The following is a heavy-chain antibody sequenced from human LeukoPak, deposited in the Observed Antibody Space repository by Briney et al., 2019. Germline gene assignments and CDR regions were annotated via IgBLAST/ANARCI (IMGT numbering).Heavy chain of an antibody. J-gene: IGHJ5*02. CDR1: GGSFSGYY. V-gene: IGHV4-34*01. D-gene: IGHD1-26*01. CDR3: ARGGNLVGGFSGWFDP. Sequence: PSETLSLTCAVYGGSFSGYYWSWIRQPPGKGLEWIGEINHSGSTNYNPSLKSRVTISVDTSKNQFSLKLSSVTAADTAVYYCARGGNLVGGFSGWFDPWGQGTLVTVSS. CDR2: INHSGST.